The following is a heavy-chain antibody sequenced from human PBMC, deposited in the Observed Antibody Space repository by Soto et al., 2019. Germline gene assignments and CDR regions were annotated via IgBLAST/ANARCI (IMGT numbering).Heavy chain of an antibody. V-gene: IGHV1-69*13. D-gene: IGHD1-26*01. CDR2: IIPIFGTA. J-gene: IGHJ6*02. Sequence: SVKVSCKASGGTFSSHAISWVRQAPGQGLEGMGGIIPIFGTANYARKFQGRVTITADESTSTAYMELSSLRSEDTAVYYCARDGGRYYRAYYYYGMDVWGQGTTVTVSS. CDR3: ARDGGRYYRAYYYYGMDV. CDR1: GGTFSSHA.